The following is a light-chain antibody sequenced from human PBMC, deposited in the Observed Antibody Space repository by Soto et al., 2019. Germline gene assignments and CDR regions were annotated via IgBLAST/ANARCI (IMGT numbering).Light chain of an antibody. CDR2: GSS. Sequence: EIVLTQSPGTLSLSPGERATLSCRASQSVSSNYLAWYHQKPGQAPRLLIYGSSSRATGIPDRLSGSGYGTDFTLTISRLEHEDFAVYDCQQYGNSPMTCGQGTKVAIK. CDR1: QSVSSNY. V-gene: IGKV3-20*01. J-gene: IGKJ1*01. CDR3: QQYGNSPMT.